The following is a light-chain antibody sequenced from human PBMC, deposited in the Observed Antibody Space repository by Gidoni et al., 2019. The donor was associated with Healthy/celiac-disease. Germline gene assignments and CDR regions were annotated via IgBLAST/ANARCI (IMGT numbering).Light chain of an antibody. CDR1: QSISSY. CDR2: AAS. Sequence: IPMTQSPSSLSATVGDRVTITCRASQSISSYLNWYQQKPGKAPKLLIYAASSLQSGVPSRFSGSGSGTDFTLTISSLQPEDFATYYCQQRYSTPPLTFGQGTKVEIK. V-gene: IGKV1-39*01. CDR3: QQRYSTPPLT. J-gene: IGKJ1*01.